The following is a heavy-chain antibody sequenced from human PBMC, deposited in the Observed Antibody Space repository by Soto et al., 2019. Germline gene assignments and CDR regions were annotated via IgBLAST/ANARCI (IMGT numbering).Heavy chain of an antibody. D-gene: IGHD6-19*01. CDR3: ARRGIVVAGTWYFDL. V-gene: IGHV5-51*01. J-gene: IGHJ2*01. CDR2: IYAGDSDT. CDR1: GYSFTSYG. Sequence: LXGSLKISWQGSGYSFTSYGIGLVLQMPGKGLEWMGIIYAGDSDTRYSPSFQGQVTISADNSINTAYLQLNSLKASDTAMYYCARRGIVVAGTWYFDLWGRGTLVTVSS.